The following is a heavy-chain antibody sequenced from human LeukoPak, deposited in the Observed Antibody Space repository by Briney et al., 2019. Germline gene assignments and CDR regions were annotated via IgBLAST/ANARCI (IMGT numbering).Heavy chain of an antibody. CDR2: IYPGDSDT. CDR3: ARLDTAMVTLSPGHFDY. Sequence: GESLKISCKGSGYSFTSYWIGWVRQMPGKGLEWMGIIYPGDSDTRYSPSFQGQVTISADKSISTAYLQWSSLKASDTAMYYCARLDTAMVTLSPGHFDYWGQGTLVTVSS. J-gene: IGHJ4*02. CDR1: GYSFTSYW. V-gene: IGHV5-51*01. D-gene: IGHD5-18*01.